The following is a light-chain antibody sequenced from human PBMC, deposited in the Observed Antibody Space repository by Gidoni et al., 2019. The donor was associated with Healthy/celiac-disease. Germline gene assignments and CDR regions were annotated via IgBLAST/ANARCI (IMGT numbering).Light chain of an antibody. Sequence: DIQLTQSPSFLSASVGDRVTITCWASQGISSYLAWYQQKPGKAPKLLIYAASTLQSGVPSRFSGSGYGTEFTLTISSLQPEDFATYYCQQLNSYPWTFGQGTKVEIK. CDR3: QQLNSYPWT. V-gene: IGKV1-9*01. CDR2: AAS. CDR1: QGISSY. J-gene: IGKJ1*01.